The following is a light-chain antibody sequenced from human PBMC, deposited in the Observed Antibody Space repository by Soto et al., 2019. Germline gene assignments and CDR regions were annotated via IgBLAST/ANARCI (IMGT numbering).Light chain of an antibody. CDR1: QSFRGL. V-gene: IGKV3-20*01. J-gene: IGKJ5*01. CDR2: GAS. Sequence: QSPSTLSVSTGERATLSCRASQSFRGLLAWYQQKPGQAPRLLIYGASSRATGIPDRFSGSGSGTVFTLTISRLEPEDFAVYYCQQYGSSPITFGQGTRLEIK. CDR3: QQYGSSPIT.